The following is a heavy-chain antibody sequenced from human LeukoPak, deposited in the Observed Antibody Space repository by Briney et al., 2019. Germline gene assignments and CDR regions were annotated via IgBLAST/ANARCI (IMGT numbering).Heavy chain of an antibody. CDR3: ARGPCYPRRSSSTSCYYLL. CDR1: GGSFSGYY. J-gene: IGHJ4*02. V-gene: IGHV4-34*01. D-gene: IGHD2-2*01. Sequence: SETLSLTCAVYGGSFSGYYWSWIRQPPGKGLEWIGEINHSGSTNYNLSLKSRVTISVDTSKNQFSLKLSSVTAADTAVYYCARGPCYPRRSSSTSCYYLLWGQGTLVTVSS. CDR2: INHSGST.